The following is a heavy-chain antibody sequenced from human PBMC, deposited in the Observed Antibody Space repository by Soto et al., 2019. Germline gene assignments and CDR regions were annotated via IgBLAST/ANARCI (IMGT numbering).Heavy chain of an antibody. J-gene: IGHJ4*02. D-gene: IGHD4-17*01. CDR2: IIPLFGSA. Sequence: QVQLVQSGPEVKKPGSSVKVSCKASGGTFSSYSISWVRQAPGQGLEWMGGIIPLFGSAKYAQKFQDRVTITAAESTSTAYMELSSLRSEDTAVYDCEREGYGDYGNPFDYWGQGTLVTVSS. V-gene: IGHV1-69*01. CDR3: EREGYGDYGNPFDY. CDR1: GGTFSSYS.